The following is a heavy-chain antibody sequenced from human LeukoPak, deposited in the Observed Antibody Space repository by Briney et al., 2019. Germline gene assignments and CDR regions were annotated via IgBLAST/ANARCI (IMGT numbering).Heavy chain of an antibody. CDR1: GYTFTSYY. D-gene: IGHD3-3*01. Sequence: ASVKVSWKASGYTFTSYYMHWVRQAPGQGLEWMGIINPSGGSTSYAQKFQGRVTMTRDMSTSTVYMELSSLRSEDTAVYYCARAGQGPYYDFWSGYGPGQYWGQGTLVTVSS. V-gene: IGHV1-46*01. CDR2: INPSGGST. CDR3: ARAGQGPYYDFWSGYGPGQY. J-gene: IGHJ4*02.